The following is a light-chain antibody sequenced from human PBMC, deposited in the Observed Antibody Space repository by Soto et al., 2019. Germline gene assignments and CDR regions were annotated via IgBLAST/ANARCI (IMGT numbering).Light chain of an antibody. CDR2: GAS. CDR1: QSVSSN. CDR3: QQYNNWPPIT. J-gene: IGKJ5*01. Sequence: ETVMTQSPATLSVSPGERATLSCRASQSVSSNLAWYQQKSGQAPRLLIYGASTRATGIPARFSGSGSGTEFTLTISRLQSEDFAVYYCQQYNNWPPITFGQGTRLEIK. V-gene: IGKV3-15*01.